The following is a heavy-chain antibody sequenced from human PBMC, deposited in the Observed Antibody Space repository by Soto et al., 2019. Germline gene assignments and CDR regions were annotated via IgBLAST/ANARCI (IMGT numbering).Heavy chain of an antibody. V-gene: IGHV1-69*01. D-gene: IGHD3-16*01. CDR2: IIPFFKAT. J-gene: IGHJ6*02. Sequence: QVQLVQSGAEVKMPESSVQVSCKASGGSFTSHAISWVRQAPGQGLEWMGVIIPFFKATSYAQKFQGRVTITADDSMTTVYMDLYDLTSDDTAVYYCAGDVTVNYYDSTYYYYAMDVWGQGTTVTVSS. CDR1: GGSFTSHA. CDR3: AGDVTVNYYDSTYYYYAMDV.